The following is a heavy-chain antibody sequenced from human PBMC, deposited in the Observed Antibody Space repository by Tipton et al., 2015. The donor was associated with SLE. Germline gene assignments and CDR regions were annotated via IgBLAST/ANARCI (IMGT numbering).Heavy chain of an antibody. Sequence: SLRLSCAASGFTFSSYWMSWVRQAPGKGLEWVANIKQDGSEKYYADSVKGRFTISRDNSKNTLYLQMNSLRAEDTAVYYCAKDHWGGRYCLDYWGQGTLVTVSS. J-gene: IGHJ4*02. CDR1: GFTFSSYW. V-gene: IGHV3-7*01. CDR3: AKDHWGGRYCLDY. D-gene: IGHD1-26*01. CDR2: IKQDGSEK.